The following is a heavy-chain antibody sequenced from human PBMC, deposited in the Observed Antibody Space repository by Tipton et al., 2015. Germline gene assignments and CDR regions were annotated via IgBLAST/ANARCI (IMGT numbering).Heavy chain of an antibody. CDR3: ARFRYYGSGTERGYFHGLDV. V-gene: IGHV4-38-2*01. D-gene: IGHD3-10*01. Sequence: TLSLTCAVSGYSISRGYSWAWIRQPPGKGLEWIGSVDHSGDSYSNPSLKSRVTISLDTSKSQFFLKLNSVTAADTAVYYCARFRYYGSGTERGYFHGLDVWGQGTTVTVSS. J-gene: IGHJ6*02. CDR1: GYSISRGYS. CDR2: VDHSGDS.